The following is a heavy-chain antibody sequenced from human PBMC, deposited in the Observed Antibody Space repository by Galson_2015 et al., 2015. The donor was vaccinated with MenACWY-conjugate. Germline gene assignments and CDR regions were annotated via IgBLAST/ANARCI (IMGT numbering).Heavy chain of an antibody. Sequence: SLRLSCAASGFTFSTYWMHWVRQAPGTGLVWVSRITSDGRSTSYADSVKGRFTISRDNAKNTLYLQMNSLRAEDTAVYYCARLGGNYRTTSHFDYWGQGTLVTVSS. D-gene: IGHD1-26*01. CDR1: GFTFSTYW. J-gene: IGHJ4*02. CDR3: ARLGGNYRTTSHFDY. CDR2: ITSDGRST. V-gene: IGHV3-74*01.